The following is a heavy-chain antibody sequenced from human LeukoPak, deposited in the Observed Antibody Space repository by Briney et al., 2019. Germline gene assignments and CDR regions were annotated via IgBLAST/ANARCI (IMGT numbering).Heavy chain of an antibody. CDR2: IKRDGSEK. CDR1: GFTFITYW. Sequence: GGSLRLSCTASGFTFITYWMSWVRQAPGKGLEWVANIKRDGSEKYYVDSVKGRFTISRDNSENTLYLQMISLRPDDTAVYYCADNKRGRNYYYYMDVWGKGTTVTISS. J-gene: IGHJ6*03. CDR3: ADNKRGRNYYYYMDV. D-gene: IGHD2/OR15-2a*01. V-gene: IGHV3-7*01.